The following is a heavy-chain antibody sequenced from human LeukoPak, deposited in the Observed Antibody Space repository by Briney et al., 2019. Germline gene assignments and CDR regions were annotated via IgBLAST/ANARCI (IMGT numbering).Heavy chain of an antibody. CDR2: VAHDGHKK. CDR1: GFTFSSYG. V-gene: IGHV3-30*18. Sequence: PGGSLRLSCAASGFTFSSYGMHWVRQAPGKGLEWVAVVAHDGHKKYYADSVKGRFTISKDNSKKTLYLQMNSLRSEDTAVYYCAKDQHRGGGYSGYNADYWGQGTLVSVSS. J-gene: IGHJ4*02. D-gene: IGHD5-12*01. CDR3: AKDQHRGGGYSGYNADY.